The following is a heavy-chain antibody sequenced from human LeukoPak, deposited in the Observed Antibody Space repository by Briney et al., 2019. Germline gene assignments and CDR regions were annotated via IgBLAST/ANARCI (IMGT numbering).Heavy chain of an antibody. CDR3: ASLGTYYDFWSGYPGWFDP. V-gene: IGHV1-69*02. D-gene: IGHD3-3*01. CDR1: GGTFISYT. J-gene: IGHJ5*02. CDR2: IIPILGIA. Sequence: GSSXKVSCKASGGTFISYTISWVRQAAGQGLEWMGRIIPILGIANYAQKFQGRVTITADKSTSTAYMELSSLRSEDTAVYYCASLGTYYDFWSGYPGWFDPWGQGTLVTVSS.